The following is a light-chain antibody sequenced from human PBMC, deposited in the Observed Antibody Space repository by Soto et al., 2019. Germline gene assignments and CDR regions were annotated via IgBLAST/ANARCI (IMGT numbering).Light chain of an antibody. CDR1: QSISSY. CDR3: QQSYSTPYT. V-gene: IGKV1-39*01. Sequence: DIQMTQSPSSLSASVGDRVTITCRASQSISSYVNWYQQKPGKAPKLLIYAASSVQSGVPSRFSGSGSGTDFTLTISSLQPEDFATYYCQQSYSTPYTFGQGTKLES. J-gene: IGKJ2*01. CDR2: AAS.